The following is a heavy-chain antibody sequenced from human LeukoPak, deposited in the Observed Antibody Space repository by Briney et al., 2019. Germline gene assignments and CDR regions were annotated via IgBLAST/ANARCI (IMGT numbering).Heavy chain of an antibody. CDR2: FYNSGRS. D-gene: IGHD3-16*01. Sequence: SEALSLTCTVSDDSISDYYRGWIREPPGKGVEWIGYFYNSGRSTYNPSLKSRVTISADTSKNHFSLKLNSVTTADTAVYYCTRGAGWLIDYWGQGILVTVSS. CDR1: DDSISDYY. V-gene: IGHV4-59*01. CDR3: TRGAGWLIDY. J-gene: IGHJ4*02.